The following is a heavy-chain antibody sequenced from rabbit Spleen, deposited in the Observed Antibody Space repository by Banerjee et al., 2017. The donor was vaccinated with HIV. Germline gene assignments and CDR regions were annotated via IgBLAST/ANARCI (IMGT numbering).Heavy chain of an antibody. CDR3: ARTGYYFNL. CDR1: GFSFSSSHY. D-gene: IGHD3-1*01. V-gene: IGHV1S45*01. CDR2: MYTGSSGTT. Sequence: QEQLEESGGDLVKPGASLTLTCTASGFSFSSSHYMCWVRQAPGKGLEWIACMYTGSSGTTYYASWAKGRFTVTRSTSLNTVTLQMTSLTAADTATYFCARTGYYFNLWGQGTLVTVS. J-gene: IGHJ4*01.